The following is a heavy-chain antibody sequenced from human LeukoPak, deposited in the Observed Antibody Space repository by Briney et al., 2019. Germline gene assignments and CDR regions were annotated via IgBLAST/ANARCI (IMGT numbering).Heavy chain of an antibody. Sequence: PSETLSLTCTVSGASISNYYWTWIRQPPGKGLEWIGYIYYSGSTNYRPSLKSRVTISVDTSKNQVSLRLRSVTAADTAVYYCARGSANDYGVIDYWGQGTLVTVSS. CDR2: IYYSGST. J-gene: IGHJ4*02. D-gene: IGHD4-17*01. CDR1: GASISNYY. CDR3: ARGSANDYGVIDY. V-gene: IGHV4-59*01.